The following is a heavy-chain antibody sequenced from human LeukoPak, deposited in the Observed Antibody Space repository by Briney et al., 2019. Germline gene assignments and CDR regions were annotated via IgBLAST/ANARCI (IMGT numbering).Heavy chain of an antibody. J-gene: IGHJ4*02. D-gene: IGHD3-10*01. CDR1: GGSISSGSYY. V-gene: IGHV4-61*02. CDR3: ARRPLWFGELLDY. Sequence: SETLSLTCTVSGGSISSGSYYWSWIRQPAGKGLEWIGRIYTSGSTNYNPSLKGRVTISVDTSKNQFSLKLSSVTAADTAVYYCARRPLWFGELLDYWGQGTLVTVSS. CDR2: IYTSGST.